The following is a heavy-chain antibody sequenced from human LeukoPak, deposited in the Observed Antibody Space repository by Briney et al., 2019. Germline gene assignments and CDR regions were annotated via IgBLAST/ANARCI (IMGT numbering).Heavy chain of an antibody. CDR1: GGSNSYYY. CDR3: AREGCSGGVCYFDY. Sequence: SETLSLTCTVSGGSNSYYYWTWIRQPAGKGLEWIGRISSSGNTNYTPSLRSRVTLSLDMSENQFSLKLSSVTAADTAVYFCAREGCSGGVCYFDYWGRGTLVTVSS. J-gene: IGHJ4*02. V-gene: IGHV4-4*07. D-gene: IGHD2-15*01. CDR2: ISSSGNT.